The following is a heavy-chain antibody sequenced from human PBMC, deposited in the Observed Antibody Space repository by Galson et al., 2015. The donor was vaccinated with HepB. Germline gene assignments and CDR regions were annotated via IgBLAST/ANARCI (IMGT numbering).Heavy chain of an antibody. CDR3: AAGGGYYFNFDY. CDR1: GFTFSSYA. Sequence: SLRLSCAASGFTFSSYAMHWVRQAPGKGLEWVAVISYDGSNKYYADSVKGRFTISRDNSKNTLYLQMNSLRAEDTAVYYCAAGGGYYFNFDYWGQGTLVTVSS. CDR2: ISYDGSNK. D-gene: IGHD3-22*01. V-gene: IGHV3-30-3*01. J-gene: IGHJ4*02.